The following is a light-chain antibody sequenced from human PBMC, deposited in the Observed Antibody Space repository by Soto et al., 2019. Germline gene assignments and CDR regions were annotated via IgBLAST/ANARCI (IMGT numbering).Light chain of an antibody. CDR3: QQYYDTPPT. V-gene: IGKV4-1*01. CDR2: WAS. Sequence: DIVLTQSPDSLAVSLGERATINCKSSQSVLHSSNNKMYLAWYQQKPGQPPKLLIYWASIRESGVPDRISGSGSGTEFTLTIGSLQAEDVAFYYCQQYYDTPPTFGQGTKVEIK. CDR1: QSVLHSSNNKMY. J-gene: IGKJ1*01.